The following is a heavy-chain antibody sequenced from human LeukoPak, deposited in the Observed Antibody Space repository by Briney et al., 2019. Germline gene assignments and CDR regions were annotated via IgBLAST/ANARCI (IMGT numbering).Heavy chain of an antibody. D-gene: IGHD5-24*01. Sequence: ASVKVSCKASGYTFTSYYMHWVRQAPGQGLEWMGIINPSGDSTSYAQKFQGRVTMTRDTSTSTVYMELSSLRSEDTAVYYCAREMEGYTIDYWGQGTLVTVSS. CDR2: INPSGDST. CDR3: AREMEGYTIDY. J-gene: IGHJ4*02. V-gene: IGHV1-46*01. CDR1: GYTFTSYY.